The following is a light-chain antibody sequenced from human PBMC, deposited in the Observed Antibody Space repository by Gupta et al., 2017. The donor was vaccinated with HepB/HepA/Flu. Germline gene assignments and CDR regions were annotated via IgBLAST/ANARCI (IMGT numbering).Light chain of an antibody. CDR2: GKN. CDR3: DSRDSSGNRV. CDR1: SLRTYY. Sequence: SSELSQDPAVSVVLGQTVRITCQGDSLRTYYASWYRQRPGQAPILVIYGKNKRPSGIPDRFSGSSSGNTASVTIAVAQEEEEADYYGDSRDSSGNRVFGGGTKLTVL. V-gene: IGLV3-19*01. J-gene: IGLJ3*02.